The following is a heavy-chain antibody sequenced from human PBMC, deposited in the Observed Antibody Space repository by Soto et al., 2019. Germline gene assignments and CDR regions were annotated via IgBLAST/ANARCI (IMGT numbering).Heavy chain of an antibody. V-gene: IGHV1-69*06. CDR1: GVSFNSYG. D-gene: IGHD2-21*01. J-gene: IGHJ4*02. Sequence: QVQLLQSGTEVKRPGSSVKVSCKTSGVSFNSYGFAWVRQAPGRGLEWAGKINPASHPTNYEQSLQGRVIITADTSTRTAYMELSGLTTEDAAVYFCARMRLVRRDYWGQGTLVTVSS. CDR2: INPASHPT. CDR3: ARMRLVRRDY.